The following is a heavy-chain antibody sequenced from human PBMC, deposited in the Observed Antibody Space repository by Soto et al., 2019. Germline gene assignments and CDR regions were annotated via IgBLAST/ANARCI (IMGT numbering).Heavy chain of an antibody. CDR1: GFTVSSNY. CDR3: ARDLYYYDSSGSKNIPV. D-gene: IGHD3-22*01. V-gene: IGHV3-66*01. CDR2: IYSGGST. J-gene: IGHJ1*01. Sequence: PGGSLRLSCAASGFTVSSNYMSWVRQAPGKGLEWVSVIYSGGSTYYADSVKGRFTISRDNSKNTLYLQMNSLRAEDTAVYYCARDLYYYDSSGSKNIPVWGQGTLVTVSS.